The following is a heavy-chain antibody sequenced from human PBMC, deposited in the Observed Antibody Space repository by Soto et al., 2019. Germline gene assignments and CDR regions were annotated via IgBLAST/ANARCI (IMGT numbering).Heavy chain of an antibody. V-gene: IGHV1-69*13. J-gene: IGHJ6*02. Sequence: SVKVSCKASGGTFSSYAISWVRQAPGQGLEWMGGIIPIFGTANYAQKFQGRVTITADESTSTAYMELSSLRSEDTAVYYCARGDGSSWSRVYYGMDVWGQGTTCTASS. CDR2: IIPIFGTA. D-gene: IGHD6-13*01. CDR3: ARGDGSSWSRVYYGMDV. CDR1: GGTFSSYA.